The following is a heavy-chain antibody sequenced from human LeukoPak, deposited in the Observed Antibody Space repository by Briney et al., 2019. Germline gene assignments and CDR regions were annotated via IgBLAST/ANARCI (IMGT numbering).Heavy chain of an antibody. Sequence: SETLSLTCSVSGGSVSSDGYYWSWIRQPPGKGLEWIGYIYYSGSTNYNPSLKSRVTISVDTPKNQFSLKLSSVTAADTAVYYCARRLNSGSYSLDAFDIWGQGTMVTVSS. CDR1: GGSVSSDGYY. J-gene: IGHJ3*02. CDR2: IYYSGST. CDR3: ARRLNSGSYSLDAFDI. D-gene: IGHD1-26*01. V-gene: IGHV4-61*08.